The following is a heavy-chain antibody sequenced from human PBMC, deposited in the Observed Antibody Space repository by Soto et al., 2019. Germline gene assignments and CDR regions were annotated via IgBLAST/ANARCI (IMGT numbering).Heavy chain of an antibody. J-gene: IGHJ6*02. CDR2: IIPIFGTA. Sequence: QVQLVQSGAEVKKPGSSVKVSCKASGGTFSRYGISWVRQAPGQGLEWMGGIIPIFGTANYAKKFQGRVTNTAHESTSTAYKELSSLRSEGTAVYYCASQTGTTGNYYYGIDVWGQGTTVTVSS. D-gene: IGHD1-1*01. CDR1: GGTFSRYG. CDR3: ASQTGTTGNYYYGIDV. V-gene: IGHV1-69*12.